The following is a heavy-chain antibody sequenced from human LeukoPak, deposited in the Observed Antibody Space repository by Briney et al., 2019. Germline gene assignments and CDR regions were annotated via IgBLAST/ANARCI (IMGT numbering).Heavy chain of an antibody. V-gene: IGHV3-23*01. CDR2: ISGSGGST. CDR1: GFTFSSYA. D-gene: IGHD6-6*01. CDR3: AKDSLVWYSSSFSDW. Sequence: PPGGSLRLSCAASGFTFSSYAMSWVRQAPGKGLEWVAAISGSGGSTYYADSVKGRFTISRDNSKNTLYLQMHSLRAEDTAVYYCAKDSLVWYSSSFSDWWGQGTLVTVSS. J-gene: IGHJ4*02.